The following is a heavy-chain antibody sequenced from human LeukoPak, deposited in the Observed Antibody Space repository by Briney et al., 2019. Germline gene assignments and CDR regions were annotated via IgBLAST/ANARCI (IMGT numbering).Heavy chain of an antibody. CDR3: ARHTIDTTLGGVPDYFDA. Sequence: PSETLSLTCTVSGVSISSGHYYWAWIRQPPGRGLECIASVLYSGSTYYDPSFNGRVTLSVDTSKNQFSLRLSSVTAADTAIYYCARHTIDTTLGGVPDYFDAWGQGTPVTVST. J-gene: IGHJ5*02. V-gene: IGHV4-39*07. CDR2: VLYSGST. CDR1: GVSISSGHYY. D-gene: IGHD3-16*01.